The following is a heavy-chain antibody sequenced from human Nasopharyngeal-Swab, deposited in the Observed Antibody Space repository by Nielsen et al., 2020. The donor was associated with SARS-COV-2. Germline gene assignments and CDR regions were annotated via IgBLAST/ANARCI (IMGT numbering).Heavy chain of an antibody. CDR1: GGSISSSSGY. V-gene: IGHV4-39*01. CDR3: ARQILVTLRGDWFDP. J-gene: IGHJ5*01. Sequence: SETLSLTCSVSGGSISSSSGYWGWIRQSPGKGLEWIGTIYSGGTAYYNPSLSSRLTMSVDTSNNHFSLRLTSVTAADTAVCYCARQILVTLRGDWFDPWGQGAQVTVSS. D-gene: IGHD3-22*01. CDR2: IYSGGTA.